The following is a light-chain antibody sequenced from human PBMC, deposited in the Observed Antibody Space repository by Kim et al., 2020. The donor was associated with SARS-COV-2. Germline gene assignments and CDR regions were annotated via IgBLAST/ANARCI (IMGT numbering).Light chain of an antibody. CDR2: DAS. V-gene: IGKV1D-13*01. CDR3: QHFNNYPLT. Sequence: AIQLTQSPSSLSASVGDEVTITCRASQGIGSTLAWYQHRPGKAPKLLISDASRLESGVPSRFSGSGSGTDFTLTIGSLQPEDFATYYCQHFNNYPLTFGGGTKVDIK. CDR1: QGIGST. J-gene: IGKJ4*02.